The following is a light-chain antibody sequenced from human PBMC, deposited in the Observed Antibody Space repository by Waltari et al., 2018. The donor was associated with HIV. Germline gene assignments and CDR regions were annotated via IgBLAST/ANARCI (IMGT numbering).Light chain of an antibody. V-gene: IGKV1D-13*01. CDR2: DAT. Sequence: AVQLTPSPSSMSASVGDTVTITCRASQRISNHLAWYQVKPGTPPKLRFFDATTLKSGVPTRCSGTGSRAEFTLTMSRLQPEDSATFCCQQINNDPRTFGPGTKL. CDR3: QQINNDPRT. J-gene: IGKJ3*01. CDR1: QRISNH.